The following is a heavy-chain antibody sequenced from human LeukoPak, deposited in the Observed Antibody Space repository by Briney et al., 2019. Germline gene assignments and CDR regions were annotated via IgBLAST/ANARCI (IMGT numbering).Heavy chain of an antibody. CDR3: AKVPTGAAWYFDC. J-gene: IGHJ4*02. CDR1: GFTFSSYA. V-gene: IGHV3-23*01. D-gene: IGHD7-27*01. CDR2: ISGSGGRT. Sequence: GGSLRLSCAASGFTFSSYAMSWVRQAPGKGLEWVSGISGSGGRTYYADSVKGRFTISRDNSKNTLYLEMNSLRAEDTAVYYCAKVPTGAAWYFDCWGQGTLVTVSS.